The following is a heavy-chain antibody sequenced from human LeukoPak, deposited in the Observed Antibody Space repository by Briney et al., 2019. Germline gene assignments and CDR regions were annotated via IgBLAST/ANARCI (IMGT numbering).Heavy chain of an antibody. CDR1: GVTFSSYW. J-gene: IGHJ4*02. Sequence: GGSLRLSCAASGVTFSSYWMSWVRQAPGKGLEWVANIKEDGSEKYYVDSVKGRFTISRDNARNSLYLQMNSLRAEDTAVYYCARGRFNYDSSGYSSFYYWGQGTLVTVSS. V-gene: IGHV3-7*01. D-gene: IGHD3-22*01. CDR2: IKEDGSEK. CDR3: ARGRFNYDSSGYSSFYY.